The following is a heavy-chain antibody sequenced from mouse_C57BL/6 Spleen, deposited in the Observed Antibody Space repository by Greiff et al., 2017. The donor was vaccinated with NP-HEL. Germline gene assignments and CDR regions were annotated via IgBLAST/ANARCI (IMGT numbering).Heavy chain of an antibody. J-gene: IGHJ3*01. CDR3: ARSLSYYDYDGWFAY. CDR2: TSSGSSTI. V-gene: IGHV5-17*01. Sequence: EVQLVESGGGLVKPGGSLKLSCAASGFTFSDYGMHWVRQAPEKGLEWVAYTSSGSSTIYYADTVKGRFTISRDNAKNTLFLQMTSLRSEDTAMYYCARSLSYYDYDGWFAYWGQGTLVTVSA. CDR1: GFTFSDYG. D-gene: IGHD2-4*01.